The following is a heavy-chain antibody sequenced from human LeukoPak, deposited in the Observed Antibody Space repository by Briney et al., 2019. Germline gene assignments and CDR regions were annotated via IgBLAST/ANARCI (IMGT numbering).Heavy chain of an antibody. J-gene: IGHJ4*02. Sequence: PGGSLRLSCAASGVTFSSYSMNWVRQAPGKGLEWVSSISSSSSYIYYADSVKGRFTISRVNAKNSLYLQMNSLRAEDTAVYYCAREDPGYSSGPLDYWGQGTLVTVSS. D-gene: IGHD6-19*01. CDR3: AREDPGYSSGPLDY. CDR1: GVTFSSYS. CDR2: ISSSSSYI. V-gene: IGHV3-21*01.